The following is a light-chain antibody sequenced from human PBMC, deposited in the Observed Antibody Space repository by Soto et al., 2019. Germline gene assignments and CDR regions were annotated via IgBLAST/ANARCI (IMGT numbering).Light chain of an antibody. Sequence: EVVLTQSPVTLSLSPGERATLSCRASQSVSSYLACYQQKPGQAPRLLIYGASTRATGIPARFSGSGSGTEFTLTISSLQSEDFAVYYCQQYNNWLRTFGQGTKVDI. V-gene: IGKV3-15*01. J-gene: IGKJ1*01. CDR1: QSVSSY. CDR2: GAS. CDR3: QQYNNWLRT.